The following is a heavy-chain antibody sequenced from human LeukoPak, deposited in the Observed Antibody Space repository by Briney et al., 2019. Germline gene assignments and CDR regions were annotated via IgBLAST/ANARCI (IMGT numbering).Heavy chain of an antibody. D-gene: IGHD3-9*01. Sequence: PGRSLRLSCAASGFTFSSYAMHWVRQAPGKGLEWVAVISYDGSNKYYADSVKGRFTISRDNSKNTLYLQMNSLRAEDTAVYYCARDEGYYDILTGYYGYWGQGTLVTVSS. CDR3: ARDEGYYDILTGYYGY. CDR1: GFTFSSYA. CDR2: ISYDGSNK. J-gene: IGHJ4*02. V-gene: IGHV3-30-3*01.